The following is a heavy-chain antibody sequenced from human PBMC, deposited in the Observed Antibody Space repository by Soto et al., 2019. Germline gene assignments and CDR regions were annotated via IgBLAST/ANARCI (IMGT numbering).Heavy chain of an antibody. V-gene: IGHV4-31*03. J-gene: IGHJ4*02. CDR1: GGSISSVGYY. Sequence: PSETLSLTCTVSGGSISSVGYYWSWIRHRPGQGPECIGYIYYRGSTYYNPSLKSRVSISVDTSKNQSSLKLSSVTAADTAVYYCARAGDYSDYSFDFWGQGTLVTVSS. CDR3: ARAGDYSDYSFDF. D-gene: IGHD4-17*01. CDR2: IYYRGST.